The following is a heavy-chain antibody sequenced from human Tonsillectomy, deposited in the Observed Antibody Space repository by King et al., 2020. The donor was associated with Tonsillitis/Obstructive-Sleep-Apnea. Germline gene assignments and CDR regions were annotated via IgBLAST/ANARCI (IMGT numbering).Heavy chain of an antibody. V-gene: IGHV3-9*01. D-gene: IGHD3-10*01. CDR2: ISWNSGII. CDR1: GFTFNDYA. CDR3: ERSISGFRGPFDY. J-gene: IGHJ4*02. Sequence: EVQLVESGGGSVQPGRSLRLSCATSGFTFNDYAMHWVRQAPGKGLEWVSGISWNSGIIGYADSVKGRFTISRDNAKSSLYLHMNSPRAEDTALNYCERSISGFRGPFDYWGQGTLVTVSS.